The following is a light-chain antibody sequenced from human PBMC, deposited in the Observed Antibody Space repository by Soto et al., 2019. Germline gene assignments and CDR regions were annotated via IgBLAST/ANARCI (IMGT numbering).Light chain of an antibody. J-gene: IGLJ1*01. CDR1: SSDVGGYDY. V-gene: IGLV2-14*01. CDR2: EVS. CDR3: SSYTSSSYPA. Sequence: QSALTQPASVSGSPGQSITISCTGTSSDVGGYDYVSWYQQHPGKAPKLMIYEVSNRPSGVSNRFSGSKSGNTASLTISGLQAEDEADYYCSSYTSSSYPAFGTGTKVTVL.